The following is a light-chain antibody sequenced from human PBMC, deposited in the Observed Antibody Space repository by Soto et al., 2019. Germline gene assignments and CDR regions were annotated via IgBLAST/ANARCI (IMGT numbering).Light chain of an antibody. CDR2: DAS. V-gene: IGKV3-11*01. J-gene: IGKJ3*01. CDR1: QSVSSY. CDR3: QQRSNWGFT. Sequence: EIVLTQSPATLSLSPGERATLSCRASQSVSSYLAWYQQKPGQAPRLLIYDASNRATGIPARFSGSGSGTDFTLTISSLEPEDFAVYYRQQRSNWGFTFGPGTKVDIK.